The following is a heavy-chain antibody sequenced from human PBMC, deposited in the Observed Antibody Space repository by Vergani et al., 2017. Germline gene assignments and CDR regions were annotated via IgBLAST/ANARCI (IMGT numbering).Heavy chain of an antibody. D-gene: IGHD3-10*01. CDR3: ARVSENYYYYYGMDV. CDR1: GGSFSGYY. V-gene: IGHV4-34*01. Sequence: QVQLQQWGAGLLKPSETLSLTCAVYGGSFSGYYWSWTRQPPGKGLEWIGEINHSGSTNYNPSLKSRVTISVDTSKNQFSLRLTSVTAADTAVYYCARVSENYYYYYGMDVWGQGTTVTVSS. CDR2: INHSGST. J-gene: IGHJ6*02.